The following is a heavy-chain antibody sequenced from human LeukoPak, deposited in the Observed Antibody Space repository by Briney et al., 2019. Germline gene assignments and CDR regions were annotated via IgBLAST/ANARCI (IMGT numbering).Heavy chain of an antibody. CDR3: ARGHYDSSGYYFYWYFDL. V-gene: IGHV1-18*01. J-gene: IGHJ2*01. CDR1: GYTLTSYG. D-gene: IGHD3-22*01. CDR2: ISAYNGNT. Sequence: ASVKVSCKASGYTLTSYGISWVRQAPGQGLEWMGWISAYNGNTNYAQKLQGRVTMTTDTSTSTAYMELRSLRSDDTAVYYCARGHYDSSGYYFYWYFDLWGRGTLVTVSS.